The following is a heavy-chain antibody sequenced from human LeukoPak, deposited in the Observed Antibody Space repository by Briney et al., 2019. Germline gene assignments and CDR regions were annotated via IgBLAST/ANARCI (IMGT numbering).Heavy chain of an antibody. CDR1: GFTLSSYA. D-gene: IGHD3-9*01. V-gene: IGHV3-64D*06. J-gene: IGHJ4*02. CDR2: ISSNGGST. Sequence: GGSLRLSCSASGFTLSSYAMHWVRQAPGKGLEYVSAISSNGGSTYYADSVKGRFTISRDNSKNTLYLQMSSLRAEDTAVYYCVKDYGLRYFDWFHTLDYWGQGTLVTVSS. CDR3: VKDYGLRYFDWFHTLDY.